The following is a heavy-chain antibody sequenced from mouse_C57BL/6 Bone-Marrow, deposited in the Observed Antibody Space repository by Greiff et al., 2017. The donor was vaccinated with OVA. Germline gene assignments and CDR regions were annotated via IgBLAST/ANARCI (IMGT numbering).Heavy chain of an antibody. Sequence: QVQLQQSGAELARPGASVKLSCKASGYTFTSYGISWVKQRPGQGLEWIGEIYPRSGNTYYNEKFKGKATLTADKSSSTAYMELRSLTSEDSAVYFCARGGPRFAYWGQGTLVTVSA. CDR2: IYPRSGNT. CDR3: ARGGPRFAY. V-gene: IGHV1-81*01. CDR1: GYTFTSYG. J-gene: IGHJ3*01.